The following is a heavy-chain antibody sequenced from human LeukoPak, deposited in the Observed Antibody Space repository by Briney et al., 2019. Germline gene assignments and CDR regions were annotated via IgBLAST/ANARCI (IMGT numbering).Heavy chain of an antibody. CDR1: GYTFTGYY. Sequence: ASVKVSREASGYTFTGYYMHWVRQAPGQGLEWMGRINPNSGGTNYAQKFQGRVTMTRDTSISTAYMELSRLRSDDTAVYYCARLSVDTAMVAAFDIWGQGTMVTVSS. CDR2: INPNSGGT. D-gene: IGHD5-18*01. V-gene: IGHV1-2*06. CDR3: ARLSVDTAMVAAFDI. J-gene: IGHJ3*02.